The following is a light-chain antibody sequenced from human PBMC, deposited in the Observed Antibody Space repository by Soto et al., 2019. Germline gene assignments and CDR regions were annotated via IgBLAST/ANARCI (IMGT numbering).Light chain of an antibody. CDR3: SSYAGSSNV. V-gene: IGLV2-8*01. CDR2: EVN. CDR1: SSDVGGYNY. Sequence: QSVLTQPPSASGSPGQSVAISCTGTSSDVGGYNYVSWYRQHPGKAPKLMIYEVNKRPSGVPDRFSGSKSGNTASLTVSGLQAEDEADYYCSSYAGSSNVFGTGTK. J-gene: IGLJ1*01.